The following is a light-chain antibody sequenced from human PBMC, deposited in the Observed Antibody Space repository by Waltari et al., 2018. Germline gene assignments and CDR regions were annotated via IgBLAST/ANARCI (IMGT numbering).Light chain of an antibody. J-gene: IGKJ1*01. Sequence: DIVMTQSPDSLAVSLGERATINCRSSQSIFHTPDKNNYVAWFQQKRGQPPKLLVSCASARESGVPERFSGSGSGTDFTLTISSLQTEDVATYYCQQYYSSPRTFGQGTKV. V-gene: IGKV4-1*01. CDR2: CAS. CDR1: QSIFHTPDKNNY. CDR3: QQYYSSPRT.